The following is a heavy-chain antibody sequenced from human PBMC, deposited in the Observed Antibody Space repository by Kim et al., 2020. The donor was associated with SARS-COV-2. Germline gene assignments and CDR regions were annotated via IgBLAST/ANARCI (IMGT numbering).Heavy chain of an antibody. Sequence: ASVKVSCKAFGYTFTTYSIQWMRQAPGQRLEWMGWINPTKGNTKYSQRFQGRVTITRDTSASTAYMELSSLRSEDTAVYYCARSVAIMRPGMEVWGGGAT. CDR2: INPTKGNT. V-gene: IGHV1-3*01. D-gene: IGHD3-16*01. CDR1: GYTFTTYS. CDR3: ARSVAIMRPGMEV. J-gene: IGHJ6*02.